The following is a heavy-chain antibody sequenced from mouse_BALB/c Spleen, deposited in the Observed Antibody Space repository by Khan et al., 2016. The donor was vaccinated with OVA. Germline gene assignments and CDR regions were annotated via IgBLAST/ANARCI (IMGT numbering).Heavy chain of an antibody. J-gene: IGHJ3*01. V-gene: IGHV3-6*02. CDR3: ARGGSSGPAWFAY. Sequence: EVQLQESGPGLVKPSQSLSLTCSVTGYSITSGYYWNWIRQFPGNKLEWMGYIRYDGSNNYNPSLKNRTSITRDTSTNQFFLKLNSVTTEDTATYYCARGGSSGPAWFAYWGQGTLVTASA. CDR2: IRYDGSN. CDR1: GYSITSGYY. D-gene: IGHD3-1*01.